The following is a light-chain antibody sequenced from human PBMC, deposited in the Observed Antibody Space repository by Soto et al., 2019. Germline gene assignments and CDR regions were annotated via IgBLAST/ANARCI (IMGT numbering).Light chain of an antibody. CDR2: DNE. CDR1: TSNIGSNY. CDR3: GSWGSSVTGSFYV. V-gene: IGLV1-51*01. Sequence: QSVLTQPPSVSAAPGPTVTISCSGDTSNIGSNYVSWYQQVPGKAPKLLIYDNENRPSGIPDRFSGSRSGTSANLAITGLQTGDEAIYYCGSWGSSVTGSFYVLGSATKVTVL. J-gene: IGLJ1*01.